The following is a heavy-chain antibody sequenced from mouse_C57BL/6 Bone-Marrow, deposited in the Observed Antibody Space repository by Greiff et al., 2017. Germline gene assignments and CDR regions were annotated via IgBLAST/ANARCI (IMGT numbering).Heavy chain of an antibody. V-gene: IGHV5-9*01. CDR1: GFTFSSYT. Sequence: EVHLVESGGGLVKPGGSLKLSCAASGFTFSSYTMSWVRQTPEKRLEWVATISGGGGNTYYPDSVKGRFTISRDNAKTTLYLQRSRLRSEDTALYYCARGNYCGSSQYYFDYWGPGTTLTVSS. CDR3: ARGNYCGSSQYYFDY. D-gene: IGHD1-1*01. J-gene: IGHJ2*01. CDR2: ISGGGGNT.